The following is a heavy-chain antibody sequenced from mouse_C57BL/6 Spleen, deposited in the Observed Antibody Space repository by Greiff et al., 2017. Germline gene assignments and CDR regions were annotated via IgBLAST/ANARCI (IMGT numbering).Heavy chain of an antibody. CDR2: IYPGDGDT. D-gene: IGHD2-4*01. V-gene: IGHV1-82*01. CDR1: GYAFSSSW. J-gene: IGHJ3*01. Sequence: QVQLKESGPELVKPGASVKISCKASGYAFSSSWMNWVKQRPGKGLEWIGRIYPGDGDTNYNGKFKGKATLTAYKSSSTAYMQLSSLTSEDSAVYFCARSDYDCPLAYWGQGTLVTVSA. CDR3: ARSDYDCPLAY.